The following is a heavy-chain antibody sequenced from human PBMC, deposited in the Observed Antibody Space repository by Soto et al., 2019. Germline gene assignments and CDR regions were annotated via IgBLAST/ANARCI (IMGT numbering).Heavy chain of an antibody. CDR1: GFTFRNYA. D-gene: IGHD2-2*01. V-gene: IGHV3-23*01. CDR2: ISGSGGTT. J-gene: IGHJ4*02. CDR3: AKDRSSTSCYAFDY. Sequence: EVQLLESGGGLVQPGGSLRLSCAASGFTFRNYAMSWARQAPGKGLEWVSAISGSGGTTHYADPVKGRFTISRNNSKNTLYLQMNGLRVEDTAVYYCAKDRSSTSCYAFDYWGQGSLVTVSS.